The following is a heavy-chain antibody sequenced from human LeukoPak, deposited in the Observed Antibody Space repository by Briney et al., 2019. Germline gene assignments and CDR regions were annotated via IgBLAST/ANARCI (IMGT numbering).Heavy chain of an antibody. J-gene: IGHJ1*01. CDR3: ARYGSGSYSDDHFQH. Sequence: SETLSLTCTVSGGSISGYYWSWIRQPPGRGLEWIGFVYYSRSTKYNPSLKSRVTISVDTSKNQFSLKLTSVTAADTAVYYCARYGSGSYSDDHFQHWGQGTLVTVSS. D-gene: IGHD3-10*01. CDR1: GGSISGYY. CDR2: VYYSRST. V-gene: IGHV4-59*08.